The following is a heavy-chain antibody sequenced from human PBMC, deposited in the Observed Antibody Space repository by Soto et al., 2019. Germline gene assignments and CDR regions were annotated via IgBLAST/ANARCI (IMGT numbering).Heavy chain of an antibody. CDR3: AKDPDLYDFWSGSPNWFDP. D-gene: IGHD3-3*01. CDR2: ISGSGGST. CDR1: GFTFGSYA. V-gene: IGHV3-23*01. J-gene: IGHJ5*02. Sequence: GGSLRLSCAASGFTFGSYAMSWVRQAPGKGLEWVSAISGSGGSTYYADSVKGRFTISRDNSKNTLYLQMNSLRAEDTAVYYCAKDPDLYDFWSGSPNWFDPWGQGTLVTVSS.